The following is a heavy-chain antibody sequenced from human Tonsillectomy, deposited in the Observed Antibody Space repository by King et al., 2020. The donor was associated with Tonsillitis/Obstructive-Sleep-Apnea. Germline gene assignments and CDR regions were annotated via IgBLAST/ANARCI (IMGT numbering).Heavy chain of an antibody. CDR3: ARGIVVVPNGYYFDY. D-gene: IGHD2-2*01. J-gene: IGHJ4*02. Sequence: QLQESGPGLVKPSETLSLTCTVSGGSISSYYWSWIRQPPGKGLEWIGYIYYSGSTNYNPSLKSRVTISVDTSKNQFSLKLSSVTAADTAVYYCARGIVVVPNGYYFDYWGQGTLVTVSS. CDR2: IYYSGST. V-gene: IGHV4-59*01. CDR1: GGSISSYY.